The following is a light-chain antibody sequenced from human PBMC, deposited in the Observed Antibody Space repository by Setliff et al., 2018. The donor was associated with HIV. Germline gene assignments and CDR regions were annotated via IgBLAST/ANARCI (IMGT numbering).Light chain of an antibody. V-gene: IGLV2-14*03. J-gene: IGLJ1*01. CDR1: TNDVGAYNY. CDR3: SSFSTISTQI. Sequence: QSALTQPASVSGSPGQSIAISCTGTTNDVGAYNYVSWYQQHPGKAPKLVIYGVTHRPSGVSNRFSGSKSGNTASLTISGLQAEDEADYYCSSFSTISTQIFGGGTKVTVL. CDR2: GVT.